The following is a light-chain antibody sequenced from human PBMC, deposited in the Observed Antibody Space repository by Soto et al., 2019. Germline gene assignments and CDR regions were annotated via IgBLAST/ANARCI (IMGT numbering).Light chain of an antibody. V-gene: IGKV3-11*01. Sequence: LTHSPATLSSSPGHRATRSCSASHSVSSYLAWCQQKPGQAPRLLIYDASHRASGIPARSRRSGSGSDFTLTISSLETAYFTVYYCQQLSNWPRTFGQGTRV. CDR1: HSVSSY. CDR2: DAS. J-gene: IGKJ1*01. CDR3: QQLSNWPRT.